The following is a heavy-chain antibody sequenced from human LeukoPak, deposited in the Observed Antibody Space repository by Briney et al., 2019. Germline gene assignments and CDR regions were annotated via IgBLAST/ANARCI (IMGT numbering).Heavy chain of an antibody. CDR3: ARVLLFSSGTGYYGGAFSYYYGMDV. J-gene: IGHJ6*02. D-gene: IGHD3-3*01. Sequence: GGSLRLSCAASGFTFSSYSMNWVRQAPGKGLEWVSSISSSSSSYIYYADSVKGRFTISRDNAKNSLYLQMNSLRAEDTAVYYCARVLLFSSGTGYYGGAFSYYYGMDVWGQGTTVTVSS. CDR2: ISSSSSSYI. V-gene: IGHV3-21*01. CDR1: GFTFSSYS.